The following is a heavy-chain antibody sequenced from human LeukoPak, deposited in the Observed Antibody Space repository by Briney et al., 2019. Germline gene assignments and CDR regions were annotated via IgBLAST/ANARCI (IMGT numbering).Heavy chain of an antibody. V-gene: IGHV4-59*01. CDR1: GGSISSYY. Sequence: PSETLSLTCTVSGGSISSYYWGWIRQPPGKGLEWLGYIYYSGSTNYNPSLKSRVTISVDTSKNQFSLKLGSVTAADTAVYYCARVTQGTVDYWGQGTLVTVSS. J-gene: IGHJ4*02. D-gene: IGHD2-15*01. CDR3: ARVTQGTVDY. CDR2: IYYSGST.